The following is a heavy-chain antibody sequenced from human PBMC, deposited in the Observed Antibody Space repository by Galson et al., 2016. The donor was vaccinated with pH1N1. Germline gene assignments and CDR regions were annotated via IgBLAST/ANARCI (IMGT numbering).Heavy chain of an antibody. Sequence: TLYLTCGVSGGSISSGNWWSWVRQPPGKGPEWIGDIYHSGNTNNNPSLKSRVAISVDKSKNQFYLKLSSVTAADTAVYYCVRAATVTTTGVYFQHWGQGTLVIVSS. CDR1: GGSISSGNW. CDR2: IYHSGNT. J-gene: IGHJ1*01. CDR3: VRAATVTTTGVYFQH. V-gene: IGHV4-4*02. D-gene: IGHD4-11*01.